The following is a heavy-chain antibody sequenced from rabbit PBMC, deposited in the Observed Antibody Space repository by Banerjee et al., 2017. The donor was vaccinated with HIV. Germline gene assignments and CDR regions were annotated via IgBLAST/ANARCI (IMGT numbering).Heavy chain of an antibody. CDR3: ARSGSGVYSFFDL. V-gene: IGHV1S47*01. CDR1: GIDFSTYG. Sequence: QEQLVESGGGLVQPGGSLKLSCKTYGIDFSTYGISWVRQAPGKGLEWIAYTYPDYGTTDYASWVNGRFTISLDNARNTVFLQMTSLTAADTATYFCARSGSGVYSFFDLWGQGTLVTVS. CDR2: TYPDYGTT. D-gene: IGHD8-1*01. J-gene: IGHJ3*01.